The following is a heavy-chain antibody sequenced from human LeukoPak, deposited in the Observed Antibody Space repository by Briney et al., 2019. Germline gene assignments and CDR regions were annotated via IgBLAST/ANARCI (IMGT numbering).Heavy chain of an antibody. V-gene: IGHV3-15*01. Sequence: GGSLRLSCAASGFTFSNAWMSWVRQAPGKGLEWVGRIKSKTDGGTTDYAAPVKGRFTISRDDSKNTLYLQMNSLKTEDTAVYYCTTEWDYDFWSGYYPLGYWGQGTLVTVSS. CDR2: IKSKTDGGTT. J-gene: IGHJ4*02. CDR1: GFTFSNAW. D-gene: IGHD3-3*01. CDR3: TTEWDYDFWSGYYPLGY.